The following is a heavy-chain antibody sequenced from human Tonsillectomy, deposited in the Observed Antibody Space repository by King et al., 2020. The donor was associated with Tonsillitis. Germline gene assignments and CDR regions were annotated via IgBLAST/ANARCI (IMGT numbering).Heavy chain of an antibody. CDR3: ATDTSGLFSSFDF. V-gene: IGHV3-15*01. J-gene: IGHJ4*02. D-gene: IGHD2-2*01. Sequence: VQLVESGGGLVKPGGSLRLSCVASGFTFNIAWMSWVRQAPGKGLEWVGRIKSHADGGTTEYAAHVEGRFSISRDDSGNTVFLQINSLKAEDTAVYYCATDTSGLFSSFDFGGQGTLVTVS. CDR2: IKSHADGGTT. CDR1: GFTFNIAW.